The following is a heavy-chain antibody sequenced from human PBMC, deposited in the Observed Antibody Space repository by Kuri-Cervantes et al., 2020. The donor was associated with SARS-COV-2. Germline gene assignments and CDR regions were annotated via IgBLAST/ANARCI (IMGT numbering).Heavy chain of an antibody. CDR2: ISSSSSYI. D-gene: IGHD3-16*01. CDR3: ARGNYVMYSRWPTAPSDY. J-gene: IGHJ4*02. V-gene: IGHV3-21*01. CDR1: GFSFSSYG. Sequence: GGSLRLSCAASGFSFSSYGMSWVRQAPGKGLEWVSSISSSSSYISYADSMKGRFTISRDNAKNSLYLQMNSLRAEDTAVYYCARGNYVMYSRWPTAPSDYWGQGTLVTVSS.